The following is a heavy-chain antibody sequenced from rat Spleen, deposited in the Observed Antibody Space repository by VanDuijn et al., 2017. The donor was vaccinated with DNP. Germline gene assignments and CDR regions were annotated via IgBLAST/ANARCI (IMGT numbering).Heavy chain of an antibody. Sequence: QVQLKESGPGLVQPSQTLSLTCTVSGFSLSSYGVNWVRQPPGRGLEWIAAISSGGHPYYNSALKSRLSLIRDTSKSQVFLKMNSLQTEDTAIYFCMNVAMDAWGQGTSVTVSS. CDR1: GFSLSSYG. CDR2: ISSGGHP. V-gene: IGHV2S12*01. J-gene: IGHJ4*01. CDR3: MNVAMDA.